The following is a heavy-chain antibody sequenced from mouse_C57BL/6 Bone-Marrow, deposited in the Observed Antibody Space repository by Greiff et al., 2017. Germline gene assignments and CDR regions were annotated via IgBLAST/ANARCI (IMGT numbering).Heavy chain of an antibody. CDR3: AREGLLLWDFDV. CDR1: GFTFSSYG. D-gene: IGHD1-1*02. J-gene: IGHJ1*03. CDR2: ISSGGSYT. Sequence: EVQVVESGGDLVKPGGSLKLSCAASGFTFSSYGMSWVRQTPDKRLEWVATISSGGSYTYYPDSVKGRFTISRDNAKNTLYLQMSSLKSEDTAMYYCAREGLLLWDFDVWGTGTTVTVSS. V-gene: IGHV5-6*01.